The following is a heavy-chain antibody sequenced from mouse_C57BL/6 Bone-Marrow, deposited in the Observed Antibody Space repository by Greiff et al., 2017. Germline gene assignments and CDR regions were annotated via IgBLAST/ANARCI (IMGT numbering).Heavy chain of an antibody. CDR2: IYPGSGST. CDR3: AREQLLGVFAY. J-gene: IGHJ3*01. Sequence: IQLQQPGAELVKPGASVKMSCKASGYTFPSYWLTRVKQRPGQGREWIGDIYPGSGSTNYHEKFKSKATLTVDPSSSTAYMQLSSLTSEDSAVYYCAREQLLGVFAYWGKGTLVTVSA. V-gene: IGHV1-55*01. CDR1: GYTFPSYW. D-gene: IGHD1-1*01.